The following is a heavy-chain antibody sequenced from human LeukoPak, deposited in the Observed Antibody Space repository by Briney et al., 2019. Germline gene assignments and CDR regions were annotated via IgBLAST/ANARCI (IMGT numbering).Heavy chain of an antibody. D-gene: IGHD3-22*01. CDR1: GFTFSSYG. CDR2: IRYDGSNK. V-gene: IGHV3-30*02. J-gene: IGHJ4*02. CDR3: ARKIGFDY. Sequence: GGSLRLSCAASGFTFSSYGMHWVRQAPGKGLEWVAFIRYDGSNKYYADSVKGRFTISRDNAKNSLYLQMNSLRAEDTAVYYCARKIGFDYWGQGTLVTVSS.